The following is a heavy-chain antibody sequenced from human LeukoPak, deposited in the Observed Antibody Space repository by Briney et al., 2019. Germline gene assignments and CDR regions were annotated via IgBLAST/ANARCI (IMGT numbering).Heavy chain of an antibody. CDR3: AGTTVTTFSSWFDP. CDR1: GGSISSYD. V-gene: IGHV4-4*07. D-gene: IGHD4-17*01. CDR2: ISTTGST. Sequence: SETLSLTCTVSGGSISSYDWSWIRQPAGKGLEWIGRISTTGSTNYNPSLKSRVTMSVGTSKNKCSLKMKSVTATDTAVYYCAGTTVTTFSSWFDPWGQGTLVTVSS. J-gene: IGHJ5*02.